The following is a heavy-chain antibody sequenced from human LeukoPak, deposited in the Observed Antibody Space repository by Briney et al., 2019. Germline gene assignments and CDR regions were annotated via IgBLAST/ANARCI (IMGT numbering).Heavy chain of an antibody. Sequence: QAGGSLRLSCAASGFTFKSYWMNWVRQAPGKGLEWVAHIKEDGSEKYYVGSVKGRFTISRDNAKNSLYLQMNSLRADDTAVYYCARAGYTYTWPPSYYYGMDVWGQGTTVAASS. CDR2: IKEDGSEK. CDR3: ARAGYTYTWPPSYYYGMDV. CDR1: GFTFKSYW. V-gene: IGHV3-7*05. J-gene: IGHJ6*02. D-gene: IGHD2-2*02.